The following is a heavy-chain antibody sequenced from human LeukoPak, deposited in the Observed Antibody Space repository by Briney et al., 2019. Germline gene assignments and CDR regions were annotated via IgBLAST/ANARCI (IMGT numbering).Heavy chain of an antibody. CDR3: ARDAGERWTIDFDF. CDR2: LSSSSSHI. CDR1: GFTFSRYS. J-gene: IGHJ4*02. V-gene: IGHV3-21*01. Sequence: GGSLRLSCAASGFTFSRYSMNWVRQAPGKGLEWVSSLSSSSSHIYYADSVKGRFTISRDNAKNSLYLQMNSLSAEDTAVYYCARDAGERWTIDFDFWGQGTLVTVSS. D-gene: IGHD4-23*01.